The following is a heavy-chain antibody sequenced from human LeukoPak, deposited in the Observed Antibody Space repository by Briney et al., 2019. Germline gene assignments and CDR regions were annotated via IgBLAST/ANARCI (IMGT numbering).Heavy chain of an antibody. CDR1: GASIDTSSYY. CDR2: INYSGST. CDR3: AIDYGDYPDF. J-gene: IGHJ4*02. D-gene: IGHD4-17*01. Sequence: SETLSLTCTVSGASIDTSSYYCAWIRPPPGKGLEWIGNINYSGSTHYNLSLSSRVTISEDRAKNQISLKLRSLPAADTAVYYCAIDYGDYPDFWGQGTLVTVSS. V-gene: IGHV4-39*01.